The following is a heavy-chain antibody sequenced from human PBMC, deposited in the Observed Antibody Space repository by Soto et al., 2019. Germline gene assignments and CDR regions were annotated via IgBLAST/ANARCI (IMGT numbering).Heavy chain of an antibody. Sequence: ASLRLSCASSGFPFSSYDMHWVRQATGKGLEWVSAICTAGDTYYPGSVKGRFTISRENAKNSLYLQMNSLRAGDTAVYYCARVGCTNGVCYGPYYYGMDVWGQGTTVTASS. CDR2: ICTAGDT. CDR1: GFPFSSYD. J-gene: IGHJ6*02. D-gene: IGHD2-8*01. CDR3: ARVGCTNGVCYGPYYYGMDV. V-gene: IGHV3-13*01.